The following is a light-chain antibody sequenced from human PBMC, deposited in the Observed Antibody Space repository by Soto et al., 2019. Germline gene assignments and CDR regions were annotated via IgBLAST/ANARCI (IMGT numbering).Light chain of an antibody. V-gene: IGLV2-14*01. CDR3: SSYTSSITLLYV. Sequence: QSALTQPASVSGSPGQSITISCTGTSSDVGGYNYVSWYQQHPGKAPKLMIYDVSNRPSGVSNRFSRSKSGNTASLTISGLQAEDEADYYCSSYTSSITLLYVFVTGTKLTGL. CDR1: SSDVGGYNY. CDR2: DVS. J-gene: IGLJ1*01.